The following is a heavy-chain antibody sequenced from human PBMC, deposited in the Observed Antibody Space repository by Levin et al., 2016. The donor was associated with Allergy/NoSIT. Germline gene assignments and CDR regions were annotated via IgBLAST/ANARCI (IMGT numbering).Heavy chain of an antibody. CDR3: ASGEAAVALDY. V-gene: IGHV1-46*03. Sequence: WVRQAPGQGLEWMGIINPSGGSTSYAQKFQGRVTMTRDTSTSTVYMELSSLRSEDTAVYYCASGEAAVALDYWGQGTLVTVSS. CDR2: INPSGGST. D-gene: IGHD6-19*01. J-gene: IGHJ4*02.